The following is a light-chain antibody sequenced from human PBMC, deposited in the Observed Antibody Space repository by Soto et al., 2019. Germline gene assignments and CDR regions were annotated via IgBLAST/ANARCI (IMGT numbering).Light chain of an antibody. Sequence: ESVLTQSPGTLSLSPGERVTLSCRARQSVSSSYLAWYQQKPGQAPRLLIYGASSRATGIPDRFSGSGSGTDFTLTISRLEPEDFAVYYCQQYGSSYTFGQGTKLEIK. CDR1: QSVSSSY. CDR2: GAS. CDR3: QQYGSSYT. J-gene: IGKJ2*01. V-gene: IGKV3-20*01.